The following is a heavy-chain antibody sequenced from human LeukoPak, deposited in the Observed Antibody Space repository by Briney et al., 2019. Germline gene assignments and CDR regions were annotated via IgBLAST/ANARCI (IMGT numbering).Heavy chain of an antibody. CDR2: ITSSGAYI. J-gene: IGHJ6*03. V-gene: IGHV3-21*01. CDR1: GFTFNYYN. D-gene: IGHD1-26*01. CDR3: ARDPYSGNYGNYYYYYMDV. Sequence: PGGSLRLSCAASGFTFNYYNMSWVRQAPGKALEWVSSITSSGAYIFYADSVRGRFTISRDKAKDSLYLQMNSLGPEDAAVYYCARDPYSGNYGNYYYYYMDVWGEGTTVTISS.